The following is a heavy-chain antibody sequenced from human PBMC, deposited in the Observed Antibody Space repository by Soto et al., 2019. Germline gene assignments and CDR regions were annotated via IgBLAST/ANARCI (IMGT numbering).Heavy chain of an antibody. CDR1: GFSFSYFA. D-gene: IGHD6-19*01. CDR2: ISGSGGNT. J-gene: IGHJ4*02. CDR3: AKDRGGSGWSTLDH. V-gene: IGHV3-23*01. Sequence: VQLLESGGSLVHPGGSLRLSCAASGFSFSYFAMSWVRQAPGKGLEWVAAISGSGGNTYYADSVKGRFTISRDNSKNTLFLQMNSLRDEDTAVYYCAKDRGGSGWSTLDHWGQGTLVTVSS.